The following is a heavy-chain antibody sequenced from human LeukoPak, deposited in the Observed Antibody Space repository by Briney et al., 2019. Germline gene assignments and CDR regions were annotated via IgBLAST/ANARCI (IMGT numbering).Heavy chain of an antibody. J-gene: IGHJ4*02. D-gene: IGHD2-2*01. CDR1: GVTFTSYA. Sequence: PGGSLRLSCAASGVTFTSYAVSWVRQAPGKGLEWVSSISGSGDRTFYADSVKGRFTISRDNSKDTLYLQMNRLRVEDTAVYYCAKFLTPFCSDTSCSTFDKWGQGTLVTVSS. CDR3: AKFLTPFCSDTSCSTFDK. V-gene: IGHV3-23*01. CDR2: ISGSGDRT.